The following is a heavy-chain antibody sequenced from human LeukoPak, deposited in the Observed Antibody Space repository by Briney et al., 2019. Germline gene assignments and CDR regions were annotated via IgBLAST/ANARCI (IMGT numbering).Heavy chain of an antibody. CDR3: VKSAGKDGYRDVFDI. CDR2: ITKNGDKT. D-gene: IGHD5-24*01. Sequence: GGSLRLSCVSSGITFSNSALNWVRQVPGKGLEWVATITKNGDKTYYADSVKGLFIISRDTFRDTLYLQMNSLRAEDTAVYHCVKSAGKDGYRDVFDIWGQGTVVTVSS. CDR1: GITFSNSA. V-gene: IGHV3-23*01. J-gene: IGHJ3*02.